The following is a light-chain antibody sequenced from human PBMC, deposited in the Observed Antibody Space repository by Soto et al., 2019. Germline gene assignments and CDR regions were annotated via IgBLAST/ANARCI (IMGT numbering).Light chain of an antibody. CDR2: GIF. CDR1: SSNIGAGYD. V-gene: IGLV1-40*01. CDR3: QSYDNSLSGSEV. J-gene: IGLJ1*01. Sequence: QSVLTQPPSVSGAPGQRVTISCTGSSSNIGAGYDVHWYQQLPGAAPTLLIFGIFNRPSGVSERFSGSRSGASASLAIAGLQVEDEADYYCQSYDNSLSGSEVFGTGPSSPS.